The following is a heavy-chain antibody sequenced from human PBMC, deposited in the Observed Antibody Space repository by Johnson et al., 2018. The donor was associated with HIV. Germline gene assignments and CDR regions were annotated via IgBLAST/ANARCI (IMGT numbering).Heavy chain of an antibody. CDR2: ISYDGSNK. D-gene: IGHD7-27*01. V-gene: IGHV3-30-3*02. CDR1: GFTFSSYA. Sequence: QVQLVESGGGLIQPGRSLRLSCAASGFTFSSYAMHWVRQAPGKGLEWVAVISYDGSNKYYADSVKGRFTISRDNSKNTLYLQMNSLRAEDTAVYYCAKSPLGRLREGAFDIWGQGTMVTVSS. J-gene: IGHJ3*02. CDR3: AKSPLGRLREGAFDI.